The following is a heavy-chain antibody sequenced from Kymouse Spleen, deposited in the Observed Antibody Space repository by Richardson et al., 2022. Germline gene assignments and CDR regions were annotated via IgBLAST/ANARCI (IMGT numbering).Heavy chain of an antibody. V-gene: IGHV4-34*01. D-gene: IGHD6-6*01. CDR3: ARWQLSEYYGMDV. CDR1: GGSFSGYY. J-gene: IGHJ6*02. Sequence: QVQLQQWGAGLLKPSETLSLTCAVYGGSFSGYYWSWIRQPPGKGLEWIGEINHSGSTNYNPSLKSRVTISVDTSKNQFSLKLSSVTAADTAVYYCARWQLSEYYGMDVWGQGTTVTVSS. CDR2: INHSGST.